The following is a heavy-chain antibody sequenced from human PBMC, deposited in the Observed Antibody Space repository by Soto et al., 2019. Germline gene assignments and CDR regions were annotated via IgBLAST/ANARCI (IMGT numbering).Heavy chain of an antibody. J-gene: IGHJ1*01. V-gene: IGHV3-30*03. CDR2: ISNDGSNK. CDR1: GLTFNTYA. Sequence: QVQLVESGGGVGQPGTSLRLSCAASGLTFNTYAMNWIRLAPGKGLEWVAVISNDGSNKYYADSVKGRFTISRDNSKNTVYLQMYSLRGEDTGVYYCASGRGYCSESSCSYFDYFQHWGQGAWSSSPQ. D-gene: IGHD2-2*01. CDR3: ASGRGYCSESSCSYFDYFQH.